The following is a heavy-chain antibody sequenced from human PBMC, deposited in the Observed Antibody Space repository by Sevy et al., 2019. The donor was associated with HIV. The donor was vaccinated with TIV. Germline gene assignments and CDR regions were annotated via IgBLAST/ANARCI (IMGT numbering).Heavy chain of an antibody. J-gene: IGHJ4*02. CDR3: ATTKDYYDSSGCPFDY. D-gene: IGHD3-22*01. CDR2: FDPEDGET. V-gene: IGHV1-24*01. CDR1: GYTLTELS. Sequence: ASVKVSCKVSGYTLTELSMHWVRQAPGKGLEWMGSFDPEDGETIYAKKFQGRVTMTEETSADTAYMELSSLRSEDTAVYFCATTKDYYDSSGCPFDYWGQGTLVTVSS.